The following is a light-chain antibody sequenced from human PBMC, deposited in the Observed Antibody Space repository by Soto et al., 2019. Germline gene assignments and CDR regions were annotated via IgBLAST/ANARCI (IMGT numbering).Light chain of an antibody. CDR2: EVS. V-gene: IGLV2-8*01. CDR3: SSYAGSNYVV. J-gene: IGLJ2*01. Sequence: QSALTQPPSASGSPGQSVTISCTGTSSDVGGYNYVSWYQQHPGKAPKVMIYEVSKRPSGVPDRFSGSKSGNTASLTVSGLQVEDEADYYCSSYAGSNYVVFGGGTKLTVL. CDR1: SSDVGGYNY.